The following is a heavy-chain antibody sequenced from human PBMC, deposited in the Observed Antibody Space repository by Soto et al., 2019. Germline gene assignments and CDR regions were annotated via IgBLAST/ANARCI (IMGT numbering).Heavy chain of an antibody. D-gene: IGHD1-26*01. CDR2: IYYSGST. CDR3: ARNVGRAFDY. CDR1: GGSISSGDYY. J-gene: IGHJ4*02. Sequence: SETLSLTCTVSGGSISSGDYYCSWIRQPPGKGLEWIGYIYYSGSTYYNPSLKSRVTVSVDTSKSQFSLKLSSVTAADTAVYYCARNVGRAFDYWGQGTLVTVSS. V-gene: IGHV4-30-4*01.